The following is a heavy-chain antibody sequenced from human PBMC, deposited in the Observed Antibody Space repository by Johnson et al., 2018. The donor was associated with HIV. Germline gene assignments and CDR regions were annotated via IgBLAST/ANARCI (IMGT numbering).Heavy chain of an antibody. J-gene: IGHJ3*02. CDR1: GFTFSSYA. Sequence: VQLVESGGGLVKPGGSLRLSCAASGFTFSSYAMHWVRQAPGKGLEWVAVISYDGSNKYYADSVKGRFTISRDNSKNTLYLQMNSLRAEDTAVYYCARGAVQRGSWNGRDGVDSWGEGMKVTVTS. CDR3: ARGAVQRGSWNGRDGVDS. CDR2: ISYDGSNK. V-gene: IGHV3-30-3*01. D-gene: IGHD1-1*01.